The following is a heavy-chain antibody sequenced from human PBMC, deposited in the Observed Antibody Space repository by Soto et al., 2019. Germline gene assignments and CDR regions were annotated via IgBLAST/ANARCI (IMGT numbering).Heavy chain of an antibody. V-gene: IGHV5-51*03. J-gene: IGHJ4*02. D-gene: IGHD3-10*01. CDR2: IYPGDSDT. CDR3: ARRESRHVVDVWVDY. CDR1: GYSFTSYW. Sequence: EVQLVQSGAEVKKPGESLQISCKGSGYSFTSYWIGWVRQMPGKGLEWMGIIYPGDSDTRYSPSFQGQVTISADKSISTAYLQWSSLKASDTAMYYCARRESRHVVDVWVDYWGQGTLVTVSS.